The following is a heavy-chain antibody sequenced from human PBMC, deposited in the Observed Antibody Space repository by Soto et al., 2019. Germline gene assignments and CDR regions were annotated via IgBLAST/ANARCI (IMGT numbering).Heavy chain of an antibody. V-gene: IGHV4-31*03. CDR1: GGSISSGGYY. J-gene: IGHJ5*02. CDR2: IYYSGST. CDR3: AREFLLDSYNWFDP. Sequence: PSETLSLTCTVSGGSISSGGYYWSWIRQHPGKGLEWIGYIYYSGSTYYNPSLKSRVTISVDTSKNQFSLKLSSVTAADTAVYYCAREFLLDSYNWFDPWGQGTLVTVSS. D-gene: IGHD6-6*01.